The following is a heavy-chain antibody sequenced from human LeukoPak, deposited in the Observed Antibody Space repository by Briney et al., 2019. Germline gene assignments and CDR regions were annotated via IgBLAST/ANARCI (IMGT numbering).Heavy chain of an antibody. V-gene: IGHV3-30*03. Sequence: GGSLRLSCAASGSTFSSYGMHWVRQAPVKGLEWVAVIPYDGSNKYYADSVKGRFTISRDNSKNTLYLQMNSLRAEDTAVYYCAIGADDFDIWGQGTMVTVSS. CDR1: GSTFSSYG. CDR2: IPYDGSNK. CDR3: AIGADDFDI. J-gene: IGHJ3*02.